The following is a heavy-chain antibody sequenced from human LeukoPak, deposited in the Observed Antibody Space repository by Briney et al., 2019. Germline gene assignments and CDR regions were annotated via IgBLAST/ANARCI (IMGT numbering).Heavy chain of an antibody. CDR2: ISSSGSTI. CDR1: GFTFSSYE. D-gene: IGHD3-3*01. Sequence: PGGSLRLSCAASGFTFSSYEMNWVRQAPGKGLEWVSYISSSGSTIYYADSVKGRFTISRDNSKNTLYLQMNSLRAEDTAVYYCAREEEYDFWSGSRAFDIWGQGTMVTVSS. V-gene: IGHV3-48*03. CDR3: AREEEYDFWSGSRAFDI. J-gene: IGHJ3*02.